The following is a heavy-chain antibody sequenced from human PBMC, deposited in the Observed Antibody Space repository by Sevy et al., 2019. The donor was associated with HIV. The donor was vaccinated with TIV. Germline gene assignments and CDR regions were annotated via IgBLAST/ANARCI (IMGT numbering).Heavy chain of an antibody. Sequence: GGSLRLSCAASGFTFSSYAMSWVRQAPGKGLEWVSDNSGSGGSTYYADSVKGRFTISRDNSKNTLYLQMNSLRAEDTAVYYCAKAYYDFWSGYRAEYYFDYWGQGTLVTVSS. CDR2: NSGSGGST. CDR3: AKAYYDFWSGYRAEYYFDY. J-gene: IGHJ4*02. D-gene: IGHD3-3*01. V-gene: IGHV3-23*01. CDR1: GFTFSSYA.